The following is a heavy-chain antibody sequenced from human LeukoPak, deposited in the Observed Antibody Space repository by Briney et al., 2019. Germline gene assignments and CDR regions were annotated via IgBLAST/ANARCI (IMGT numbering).Heavy chain of an antibody. J-gene: IGHJ4*02. CDR1: GFTFSSYA. D-gene: IGHD3-10*01. Sequence: GGSLRLSCAASGFTFSSYAMSWVRQAPGKGLEWVSANSGSGGSTYYVDSVKGRFTISRDNSKNTLYLQMNSLRAEDTAVYYCAKDQRWDYGSPFDYWGQGTLVTVSS. CDR2: NSGSGGST. CDR3: AKDQRWDYGSPFDY. V-gene: IGHV3-23*01.